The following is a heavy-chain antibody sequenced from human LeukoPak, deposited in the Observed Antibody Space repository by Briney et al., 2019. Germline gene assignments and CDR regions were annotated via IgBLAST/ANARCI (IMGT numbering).Heavy chain of an antibody. CDR3: ARDRGYCRSTSCYYYYYYMDV. D-gene: IGHD2-2*01. CDR1: GFTFDDYG. CDR2: INWNGGST. J-gene: IGHJ6*03. V-gene: IGHV3-20*04. Sequence: GGSLRLSCAASGFTFDDYGMSWVRQAPGKGLEWVSGINWNGGSTGYADSVKGRFTISRDNAKNSLYLQMNSLRAEDTALYYCARDRGYCRSTSCYYYYYYMDVWGKGTTVTVSS.